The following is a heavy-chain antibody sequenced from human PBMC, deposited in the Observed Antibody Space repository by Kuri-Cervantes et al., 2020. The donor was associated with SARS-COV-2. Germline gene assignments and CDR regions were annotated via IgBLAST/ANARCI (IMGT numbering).Heavy chain of an antibody. Sequence: GSLRLSCTVSGGSISSYYWSWIRQPPGKGLEWIGYIYYSGSTNYNPSLKSRVTISVDTSKKQFSLKLSSVTAADTAVYYCARDFGFWSGYYAHYYMDVWGKGTTVTVSS. V-gene: IGHV4-59*12. CDR2: IYYSGST. CDR1: GGSISSYY. CDR3: ARDFGFWSGYYAHYYMDV. D-gene: IGHD3-3*01. J-gene: IGHJ6*03.